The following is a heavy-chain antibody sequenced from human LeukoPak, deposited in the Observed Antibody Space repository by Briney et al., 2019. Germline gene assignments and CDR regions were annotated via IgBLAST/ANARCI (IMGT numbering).Heavy chain of an antibody. CDR2: ISSSSSYI. CDR3: AREPSQAAAGTGLFDY. Sequence: PGGSLRLSCAASGFTFSSYSMNWVRQAPGKGLEWVSSISSSSSYIYYADSVKGRFTISRDNAKNSLYLQMNSLRAEDTAVYYCAREPSQAAAGTGLFDYWGQGTLVTVSS. V-gene: IGHV3-21*01. D-gene: IGHD6-13*01. CDR1: GFTFSSYS. J-gene: IGHJ4*02.